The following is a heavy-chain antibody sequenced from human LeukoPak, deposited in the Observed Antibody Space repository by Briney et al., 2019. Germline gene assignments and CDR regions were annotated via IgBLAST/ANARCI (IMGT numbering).Heavy chain of an antibody. CDR2: ISGSGGST. CDR1: GFTFSSYA. Sequence: GGSLRLSCAASGFTFSSYAMSWVRQAPGKGLEWVSAISGSGGSTYYADSVKGRFTIFRDNSKNTLYLQMNSLRAEDTAVYYCAKESCSGGSCYPNYWGQGTLVTVSS. D-gene: IGHD2-15*01. V-gene: IGHV3-23*01. CDR3: AKESCSGGSCYPNY. J-gene: IGHJ4*02.